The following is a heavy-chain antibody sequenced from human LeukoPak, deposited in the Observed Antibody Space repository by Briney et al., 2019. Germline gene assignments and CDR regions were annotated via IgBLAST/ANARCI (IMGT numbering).Heavy chain of an antibody. CDR2: IKEDGSEK. CDR1: GFTFSDFW. J-gene: IGHJ4*02. CDR3: AREYFYYSSGYRALRY. D-gene: IGHD3-22*01. Sequence: GGSLRLSCAASGFTFSDFWMTWVRQAPGKGLEWVASIKEDGSEKNYVDSVKGRFNIYRDNAKNSLYLQMNSLRAEDRAVYHCAREYFYYSSGYRALRYWGQGTLVTVSS. V-gene: IGHV3-7*01.